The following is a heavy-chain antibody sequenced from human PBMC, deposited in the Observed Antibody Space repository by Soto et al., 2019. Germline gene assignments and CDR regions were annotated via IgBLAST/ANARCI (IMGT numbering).Heavy chain of an antibody. CDR2: IYYSGNT. Sequence: PSETLSLTCAVSGGSISGGGYSWSWIRQPPGKGLEWIGNIYYSGNTYYNPSLKRRVTISVDTSKNQFSLKLSSVTAADTAVYYCASLGKGVATIYYFDYSGQGTLVTVSS. CDR1: GGSISGGGYS. V-gene: IGHV4-39*01. CDR3: ASLGKGVATIYYFDY. D-gene: IGHD5-12*01. J-gene: IGHJ4*02.